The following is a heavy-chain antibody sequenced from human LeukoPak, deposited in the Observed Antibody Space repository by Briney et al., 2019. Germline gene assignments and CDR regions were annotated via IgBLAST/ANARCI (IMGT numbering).Heavy chain of an antibody. Sequence: ASVKVSCKASGYTFKGYYIHWVRQAPGQGLEWMGWINPNSGGTDYAQKFQGRVTMTRDTSISTAYMGLTRLTSDDTAVYYCAKSYPYLYNFDYWGQGTLVTVSS. D-gene: IGHD1-14*01. CDR1: GYTFKGYY. J-gene: IGHJ4*02. CDR2: INPNSGGT. CDR3: AKSYPYLYNFDY. V-gene: IGHV1-2*02.